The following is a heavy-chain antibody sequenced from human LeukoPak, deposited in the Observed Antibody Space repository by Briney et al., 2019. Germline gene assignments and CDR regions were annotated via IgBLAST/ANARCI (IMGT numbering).Heavy chain of an antibody. D-gene: IGHD3-16*01. CDR2: INPNSGAA. CDR3: ARESWGRKDAFDI. V-gene: IGHV1-2*06. J-gene: IGHJ3*02. Sequence: ASVKVSCKASGYTFTDYYMHYVRQAPGQGLEWMGRINPNSGAADYAQKFQGRVTMTRDTSISTAYMDLSSLKSDDTAVYYCARESWGRKDAFDIWGQGTMGTVSS. CDR1: GYTFTDYY.